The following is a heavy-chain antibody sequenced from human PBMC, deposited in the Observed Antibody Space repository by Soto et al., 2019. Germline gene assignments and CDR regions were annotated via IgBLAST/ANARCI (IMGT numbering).Heavy chain of an antibody. V-gene: IGHV6-1*01. Sequence: SQTLSLTCVISGDSVSSNSAAWTWIRQSPSRGLEWLGRTYYRSKWYDDYAVSVKSRITINPDTSKNQFSLQLNSVTPEDTAVYYCARSLAAAGTYNWFDSWGQGTLVTVSS. CDR2: TYYRSKWYD. CDR1: GDSVSSNSAA. J-gene: IGHJ5*01. CDR3: ARSLAAAGTYNWFDS. D-gene: IGHD6-13*01.